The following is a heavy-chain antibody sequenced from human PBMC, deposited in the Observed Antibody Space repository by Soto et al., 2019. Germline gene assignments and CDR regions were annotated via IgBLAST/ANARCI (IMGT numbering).Heavy chain of an antibody. D-gene: IGHD3-22*01. Sequence: GGSLRLSCGASGFTFSSYAMHWVRQAPGKGLEWVAVISYDGSSKFYADSVKGRFTISRDNSKNPLYLQMNSLRAEDTAVYYCARAGAMIGDCFDYWGQGTLVTVSS. CDR2: ISYDGSSK. V-gene: IGHV3-30-3*01. CDR1: GFTFSSYA. J-gene: IGHJ4*02. CDR3: ARAGAMIGDCFDY.